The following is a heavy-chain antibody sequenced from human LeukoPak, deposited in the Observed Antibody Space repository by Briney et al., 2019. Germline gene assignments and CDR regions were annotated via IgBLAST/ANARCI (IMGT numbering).Heavy chain of an antibody. J-gene: IGHJ4*02. V-gene: IGHV3-30*18. CDR1: GFTFSSYG. Sequence: PGGSLRLSCAASGFTFSSYGMHWVRQAPGKGLEWVAVISYDGSNKYYADSVKGRFTISRDNSKNTLYLQMNSLRAEDTAVYYCAKIRYYYDSSGPDYWGQGTLVTVSS. D-gene: IGHD3-22*01. CDR3: AKIRYYYDSSGPDY. CDR2: ISYDGSNK.